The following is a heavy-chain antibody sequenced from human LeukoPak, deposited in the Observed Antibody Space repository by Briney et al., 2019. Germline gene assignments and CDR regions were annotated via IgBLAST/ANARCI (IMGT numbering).Heavy chain of an antibody. CDR2: IGPDGTGK. CDR1: GFTFGTYW. Sequence: GGSLRLSCAASGFTFGTYWMNWVRQVPGTGLEWVANIGPDGTGKNYGDSVKGRFTISRDNVRNSLYLQMDSLRPEATAVSYCAREDGKFDYWGQGALVTVSS. CDR3: AREDGKFDY. V-gene: IGHV3-7*01. J-gene: IGHJ4*02.